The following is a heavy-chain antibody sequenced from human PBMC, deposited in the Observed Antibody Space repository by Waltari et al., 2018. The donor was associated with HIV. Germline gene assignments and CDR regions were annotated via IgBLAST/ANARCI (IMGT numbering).Heavy chain of an antibody. J-gene: IGHJ4*02. CDR3: ARTAKYYDILTGYYTAYYFDY. V-gene: IGHV2-70*15. Sequence: QVTLRESGPALVKATQTLTLTCTFSGFSLSTSAMCVSWIRQPPGKALEWLARIDWDDDKYYSTSLKTRLTISKDTSKNQVVLTMTNMDPVDTATYYCARTAKYYDILTGYYTAYYFDYWGQGTLVTVSS. CDR2: IDWDDDK. CDR1: GFSLSTSAMC. D-gene: IGHD3-9*01.